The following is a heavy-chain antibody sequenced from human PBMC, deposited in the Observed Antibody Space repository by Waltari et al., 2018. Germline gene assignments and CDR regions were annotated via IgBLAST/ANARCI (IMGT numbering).Heavy chain of an antibody. CDR1: GFTFDDYA. CDR2: ISWNSGSI. Sequence: EVQLVESGGGLVQPGRSLRLSCAASGFTFDDYAMHWVRQAPGKGLEWVSGISWNSGSIGYADSVKGRFTISRDNAKNSLYLQMNRLRAEDTALYYCAKDLYSYVGDAFDIWGQGTMVTVSS. D-gene: IGHD5-18*01. CDR3: AKDLYSYVGDAFDI. J-gene: IGHJ3*02. V-gene: IGHV3-9*01.